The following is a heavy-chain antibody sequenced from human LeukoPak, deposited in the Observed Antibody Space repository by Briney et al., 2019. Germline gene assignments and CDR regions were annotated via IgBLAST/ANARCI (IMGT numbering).Heavy chain of an antibody. D-gene: IGHD5-24*01. CDR2: ISSSSSTI. CDR1: GFTFISYS. Sequence: PGGSLRLSCAASGFTFISYSMNWVRQAPGKGLEWVSYISSSSSTIYYADSVKGRFTISRDNAKNSLYLQMNSLRAEDTAVYYCARAQMATITYYYYYYMDVWGKGTTVTVSS. J-gene: IGHJ6*03. CDR3: ARAQMATITYYYYYYMDV. V-gene: IGHV3-48*04.